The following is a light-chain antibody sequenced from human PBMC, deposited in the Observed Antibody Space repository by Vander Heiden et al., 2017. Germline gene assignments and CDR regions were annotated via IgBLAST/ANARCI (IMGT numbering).Light chain of an antibody. Sequence: IQMTQSPPTLSASGGDRVTIPCRASQSISSWLDWYQQKPGKAPKLLIYQASSLESGVPARFSGSGSGTEFTLTISSLQPDDFATYYCQQDNSSPSTFGQGTKVEIK. CDR2: QAS. J-gene: IGKJ1*01. CDR1: QSISSW. CDR3: QQDNSSPST. V-gene: IGKV1-5*03.